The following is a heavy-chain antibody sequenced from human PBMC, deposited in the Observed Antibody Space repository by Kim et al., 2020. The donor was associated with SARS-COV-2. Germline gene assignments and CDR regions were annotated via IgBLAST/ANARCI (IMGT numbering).Heavy chain of an antibody. CDR1: GFTFSSYG. CDR2: ISYDGSNK. V-gene: IGHV3-30*18. Sequence: GGSLRLSCAASGFTFSSYGMHWVRQAPGKGLEWVAVISYDGSNKYYADSVKGRFTISRDNSKNTLYLQMNSLRAEDTAVYYCAKSYSYGYYFQHWGQGTLVTVSS. J-gene: IGHJ1*01. CDR3: AKSYSYGYYFQH. D-gene: IGHD5-18*01.